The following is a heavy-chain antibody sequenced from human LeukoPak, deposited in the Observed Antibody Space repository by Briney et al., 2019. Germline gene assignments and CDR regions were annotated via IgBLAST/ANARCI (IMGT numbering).Heavy chain of an antibody. CDR1: GYTFTDYF. Sequence: GASVKLSCKASGYTFTDYFIYWGRQAPGHGLGWMGWINSKNGDPNYEQKFQGKVTMTTDTSITTAYLELRRLRSDDSATYFCVRGDWYYYCMDVWGKGTTVTVSS. J-gene: IGHJ6*03. D-gene: IGHD3/OR15-3a*01. V-gene: IGHV1-2*02. CDR2: INSKNGDP. CDR3: VRGDWYYYCMDV.